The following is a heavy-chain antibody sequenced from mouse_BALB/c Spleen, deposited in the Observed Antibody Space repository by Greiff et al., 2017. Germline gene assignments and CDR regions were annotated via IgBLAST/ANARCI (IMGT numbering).Heavy chain of an antibody. Sequence: EVKLVESGGDLVKPGGSLKLSCAASGFTFSSYGMSWVRQTPDKRLEWVATISSGGSYTYYPDSVKGRFTISRDNAKNTLYLQMSSLKSEDTAMYYCTRDIQGAMDYWGQGTSVTVSS. J-gene: IGHJ4*01. CDR2: ISSGGSYT. CDR3: TRDIQGAMDY. V-gene: IGHV5-6*02. CDR1: GFTFSSYG.